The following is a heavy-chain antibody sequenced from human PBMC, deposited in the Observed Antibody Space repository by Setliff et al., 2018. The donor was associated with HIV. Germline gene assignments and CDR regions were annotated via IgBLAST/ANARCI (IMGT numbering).Heavy chain of an antibody. Sequence: SETLSLTCTVSGGSISSGGYYWGWIRQPPGKGLEWIGYIYYIGGAYYNPSLKSRVTISLDTSKNHFSLNLSSVTAADTAVYYCARESMLRGLRHAVDIWGQGTMVTVSS. CDR3: ARESMLRGLRHAVDI. D-gene: IGHD3-10*01. CDR1: GGSISSGGYY. V-gene: IGHV4-31*03. J-gene: IGHJ3*02. CDR2: IYYIGGA.